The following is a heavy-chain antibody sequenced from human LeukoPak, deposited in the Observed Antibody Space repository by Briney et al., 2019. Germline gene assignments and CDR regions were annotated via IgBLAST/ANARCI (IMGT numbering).Heavy chain of an antibody. CDR3: ATRPAVADYFDN. V-gene: IGHV3-23*01. D-gene: IGHD6-19*01. Sequence: PGGSQRLSCAASGFTFSSHAMCWVRQAPGKGLEWVSSISVSGGYTYYADSVKGRFAISRDNSKNTLYLQMNSLRAEDTAVYYCATRPAVADYFDNWGQGTLVTVSS. CDR1: GFTFSSHA. J-gene: IGHJ4*02. CDR2: ISVSGGYT.